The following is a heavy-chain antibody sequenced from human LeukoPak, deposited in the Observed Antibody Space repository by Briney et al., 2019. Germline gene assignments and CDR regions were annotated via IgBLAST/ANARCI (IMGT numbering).Heavy chain of an antibody. CDR2: ISWNSGSI. J-gene: IGHJ4*02. CDR3: AKDWGSSGSFDY. V-gene: IGHV3-9*03. D-gene: IGHD6-19*01. CDR1: GFTFDDYA. Sequence: GGSLRLSCAASGFTFDDYAMHWVRQAPGKGLEWVSGISWNSGSIGYADSAKGRFTISRDNAKNSLYLQMNSLRAEDMALYYCAKDWGSSGSFDYWGQGTLVTVSS.